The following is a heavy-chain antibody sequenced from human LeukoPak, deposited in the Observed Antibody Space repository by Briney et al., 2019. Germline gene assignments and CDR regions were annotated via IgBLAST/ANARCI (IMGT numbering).Heavy chain of an antibody. CDR3: ARDLNWNFDY. J-gene: IGHJ4*02. V-gene: IGHV3-48*01. CDR2: ISIGGGTT. Sequence: GGSLRLSCAASGFTFSSFSMNFFRQAPGKGLEWVSCISIGGGTTYYSDSVKGRFTISRDDAQNSLCLQMNSLTAEDTAVYYCARDLNWNFDYWGQGTLVTVSS. CDR1: GFTFSSFS. D-gene: IGHD1-1*01.